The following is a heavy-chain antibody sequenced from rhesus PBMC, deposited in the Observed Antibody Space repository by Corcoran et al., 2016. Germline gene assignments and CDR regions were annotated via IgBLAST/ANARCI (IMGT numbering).Heavy chain of an antibody. CDR1: GGSVPGYHN. V-gene: IGHV4-143*01. CDR3: ARQGYTDHLGGLDS. D-gene: IGHD2-39*02. CDR2: VDGNRAST. Sequence: QVQLQESGPGLVKPSETLPLTCTVFGGSVPGYHNWNWIRPAPGKGLEWIGGVDGNRASTNYNPSLKIRVTISKDTSKNQFSLRLTSVTAADTAVYYCARQGYTDHLGGLDSWGQGVVVTVSS. J-gene: IGHJ6*01.